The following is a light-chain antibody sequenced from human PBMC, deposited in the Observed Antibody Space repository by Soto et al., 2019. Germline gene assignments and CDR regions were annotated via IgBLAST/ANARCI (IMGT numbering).Light chain of an antibody. CDR3: LQRAAWPWT. Sequence: EIVLTQAPATLSLSPGERATLSCRASQSIGNYIAWYQQKPGQAPRLLVYDVFNSATGIPARFIGSGSGTDFTLTIRSLEPEDFAVYYWLQRAAWPWTFGQGTKVVVK. CDR2: DVF. J-gene: IGKJ1*01. CDR1: QSIGNY. V-gene: IGKV3-11*01.